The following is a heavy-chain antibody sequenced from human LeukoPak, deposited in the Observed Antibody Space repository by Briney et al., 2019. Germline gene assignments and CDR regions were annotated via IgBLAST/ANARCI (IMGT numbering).Heavy chain of an antibody. J-gene: IGHJ4*02. Sequence: PSETLSLTCTVSGGSISPYYWSWIRQPPGKGLEWIGYIHYSGSTNYNPSLKSRVTISVDTSNNQFSLKLSSVTAADTAVYYCARLPPVAGTAYWGQGTLVTVSS. CDR3: ARLPPVAGTAY. CDR2: IHYSGST. D-gene: IGHD6-19*01. V-gene: IGHV4-59*12. CDR1: GGSISPYY.